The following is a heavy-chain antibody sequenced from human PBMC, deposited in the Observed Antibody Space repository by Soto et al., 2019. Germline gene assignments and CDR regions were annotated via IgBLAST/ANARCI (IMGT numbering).Heavy chain of an antibody. Sequence: GSGPTLVNPTQTLTLTCSFSGFSLSTSGVGVGWIRQPPGKALEWLALIYWSGDEHYRPSLKSRLTITKDTSKNQVVLTMTNMDPVDKATYYCARGIAARQVFAFDIWGQATLGTV. J-gene: IGHJ3*02. D-gene: IGHD6-6*01. CDR1: GFSLSTSGVG. CDR3: ARGIAARQVFAFDI. V-gene: IGHV2-5*01. CDR2: IYWSGDE.